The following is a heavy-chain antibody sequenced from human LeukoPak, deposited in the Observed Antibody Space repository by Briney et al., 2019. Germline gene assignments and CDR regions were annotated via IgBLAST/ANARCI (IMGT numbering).Heavy chain of an antibody. D-gene: IGHD1-1*01. CDR2: IIPFYETT. CDR1: GGTLKNYA. V-gene: IGHV1-69*13. CDR3: ARMQGYAYSDY. J-gene: IGHJ4*02. Sequence: GASVKVSCKASGGTLKNYAVNWVRQAPGQGLEWMGGIIPFYETTNFAQKFQGRVTITADETTSTVYMVLSSLRSEDTVVYYCARMQGYAYSDYWGQGTLVTVSS.